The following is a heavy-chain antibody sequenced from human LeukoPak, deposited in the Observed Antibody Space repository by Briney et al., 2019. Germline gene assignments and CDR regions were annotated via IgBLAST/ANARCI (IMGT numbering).Heavy chain of an antibody. CDR2: ISGSGGST. CDR1: GFTFSSYA. Sequence: GGSLRLSCAASGFTFSSYAMSWVRRAPGKGLEWVSAISGSGGSTYYADSVKGRFTISRDNSKNTLYLQMNSLRAEDTAVYYCAKVRNGYCSSTSCPFDYWGQGTLVTVSS. V-gene: IGHV3-23*01. CDR3: AKVRNGYCSSTSCPFDY. J-gene: IGHJ4*02. D-gene: IGHD2-2*01.